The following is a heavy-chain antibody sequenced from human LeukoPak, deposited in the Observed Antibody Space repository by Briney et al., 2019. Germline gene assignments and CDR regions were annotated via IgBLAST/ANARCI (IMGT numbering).Heavy chain of an antibody. V-gene: IGHV4-39*07. Sequence: KPSETLSLTCTVSGGSISSRSYYWGWIRQPPGKGLEGIGSIYYSGSTYYNPSLKSRVTISVDTSKKQFSLKVSSVTAADTAVYYCATGTYYSSAYWGRGTLVTVSS. CDR3: ATGTYYSSAY. CDR2: IYYSGST. D-gene: IGHD3-16*01. J-gene: IGHJ4*02. CDR1: GGSISSRSYY.